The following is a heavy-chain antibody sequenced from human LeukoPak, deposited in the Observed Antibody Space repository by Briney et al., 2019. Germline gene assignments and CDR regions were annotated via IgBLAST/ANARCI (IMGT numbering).Heavy chain of an antibody. V-gene: IGHV1-2*02. CDR1: GYTFTGYY. J-gene: IGHJ4*02. CDR2: INPNSGGT. Sequence: ASVKVSCKASGYTFTGYYMHWVRQAPGQGLEWMGWINPNSGGTNYAQKFQSRVTMTRDTSISTAYMELSRLRSDDTAVYYCARLYYYDSSGFNWGQGTLVTVSS. D-gene: IGHD3-22*01. CDR3: ARLYYYDSSGFN.